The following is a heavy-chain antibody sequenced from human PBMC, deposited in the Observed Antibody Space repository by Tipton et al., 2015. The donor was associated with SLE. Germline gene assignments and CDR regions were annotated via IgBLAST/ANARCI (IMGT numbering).Heavy chain of an antibody. Sequence: TLSLTCSVSGVSISTYYWSWIRQSPGKGLEWIGFFYFSGSSQYNPSLKSRVAISADTFNNQFSLELRSVTAADTAVYYCARRIPLTGINVWGQGATVTVSS. V-gene: IGHV4-59*01. D-gene: IGHD3-10*01. CDR2: FYFSGSS. CDR3: ARRIPLTGINV. CDR1: GVSISTYY. J-gene: IGHJ6*02.